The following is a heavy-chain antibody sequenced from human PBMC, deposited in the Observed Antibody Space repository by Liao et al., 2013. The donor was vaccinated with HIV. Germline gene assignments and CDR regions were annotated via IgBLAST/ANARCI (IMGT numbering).Heavy chain of an antibody. CDR2: IYTSGST. CDR1: GGSISSGSYF. J-gene: IGHJ4*02. Sequence: QVQLQESGPGLVKPSQTLSLTCTVSGGSISSGSYFWSWIRQPAGKGLEWVGRIYTSGSTNYNPSLKSRVNISVDTSKNQFSLKLSSVTAADTAVYYCARGRSRGTNWNDVVDYWGQGTLVTVSS. V-gene: IGHV4-61*02. D-gene: IGHD1-20*01. CDR3: ARGRSRGTNWNDVVDY.